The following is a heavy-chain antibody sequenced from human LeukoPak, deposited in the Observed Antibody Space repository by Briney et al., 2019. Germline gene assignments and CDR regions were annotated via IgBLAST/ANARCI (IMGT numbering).Heavy chain of an antibody. J-gene: IGHJ3*02. CDR1: GGSISSYY. Sequence: RPSETLSLTCTVSGGSISSYYWSWIRQPPGKGLEWIGYIYYSGSTNYNPSLKSRVTISVDTSENQFSLKLSSVTAADTAVYYCARGPPWYDILTGYSSDAFDIWGQGSMVTVSS. D-gene: IGHD3-9*01. V-gene: IGHV4-59*01. CDR2: IYYSGST. CDR3: ARGPPWYDILTGYSSDAFDI.